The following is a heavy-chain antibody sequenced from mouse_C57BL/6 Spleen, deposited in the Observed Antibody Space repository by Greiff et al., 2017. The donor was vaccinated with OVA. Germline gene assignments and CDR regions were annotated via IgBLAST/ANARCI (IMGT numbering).Heavy chain of an antibody. CDR3: ARVIYDGALWYFDV. CDR2: ISNGGGST. CDR1: GFTFSDYY. V-gene: IGHV5-12*01. Sequence: DVMLVESGGGLVQPGGSLKLSCAASGFTFSDYYMYWVRQTPEKRLEWVAYISNGGGSTYYPDTVKGRFTISRDNAKNTLYLQMSRLNSEDTAMYYCARVIYDGALWYFDVWGTGTTVTVSS. D-gene: IGHD2-3*01. J-gene: IGHJ1*03.